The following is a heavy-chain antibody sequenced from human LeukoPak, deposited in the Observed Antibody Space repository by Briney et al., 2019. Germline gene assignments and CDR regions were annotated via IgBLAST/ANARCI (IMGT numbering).Heavy chain of an antibody. CDR1: GYTLTGYY. D-gene: IGHD3-22*01. V-gene: IGHV1-2*02. CDR2: INPNSGGT. J-gene: IGHJ4*02. CDR3: ARGEGGYYDKSGYWNDF. Sequence: GASVKVSCKASGYTLTGYYLHWVRQAPGQGLEWMGWINPNSGGTNYAHKFQDRVTMTRDTAIGTAYMELSRLRSDDTAVYYCARGEGGYYDKSGYWNDFWGQGTLVTVSS.